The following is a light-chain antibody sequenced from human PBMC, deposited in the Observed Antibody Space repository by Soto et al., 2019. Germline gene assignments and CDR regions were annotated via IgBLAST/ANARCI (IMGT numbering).Light chain of an antibody. CDR3: QQYNTYSPERT. V-gene: IGKV1-9*01. J-gene: IGKJ1*01. CDR1: HVIRSY. CDR2: DAS. Sequence: DIHLTQSPFFLSASVGDRVTITCRASHVIRSYLAWYQQRPGKAPKLLIYDASSLESGVPSRFSGSGSGTEFTLTISSLQPDDFATYYCQQYNTYSPERTFGQGTKVDI.